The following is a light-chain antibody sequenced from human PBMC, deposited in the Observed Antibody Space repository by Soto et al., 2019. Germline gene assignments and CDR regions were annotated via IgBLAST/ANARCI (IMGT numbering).Light chain of an antibody. CDR1: QGVGRF. Sequence: EIVLTQSPATLSLSPGERAALSCRASQGVGRFLAWYQQKPGQAPRLLIYDASNRATGIPARFSGSGSETDFTLAIDNLEPEDFAVYYCQQRGGWPLTFGGGTNVEIK. CDR2: DAS. CDR3: QQRGGWPLT. J-gene: IGKJ4*01. V-gene: IGKV3-11*01.